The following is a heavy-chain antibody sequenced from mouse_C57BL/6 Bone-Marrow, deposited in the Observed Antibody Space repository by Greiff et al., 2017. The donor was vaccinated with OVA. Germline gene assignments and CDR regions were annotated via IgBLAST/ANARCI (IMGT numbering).Heavy chain of an antibody. CDR3: AREGYWAFDY. V-gene: IGHV3-1*01. CDR1: GYSITSGYD. Sequence: VQLQQSGPRMVKPSQSLSLTCTVTGYSITSGYDWHWIRHFPGNKLEWMGYISYSGSTNYNPSLKSRISITHDTSKNHFFLKLNSVTTEDTATYYCAREGYWAFDYWGQGTTLTVSS. J-gene: IGHJ2*01. CDR2: ISYSGST. D-gene: IGHD4-1*01.